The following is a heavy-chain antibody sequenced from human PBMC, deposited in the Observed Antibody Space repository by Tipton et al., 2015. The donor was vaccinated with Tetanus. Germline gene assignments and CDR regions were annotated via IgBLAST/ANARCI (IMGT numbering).Heavy chain of an antibody. CDR1: GGSLSRYY. CDR2: VDDSGST. V-gene: IGHV4-34*07. D-gene: IGHD3-10*01. Sequence: GLVKPSDTLSLTCAVYGGSLSRYYWTWIRQPPGKGLEWIGEVDDSGSTNYSPSLKSRVTISMDTSKNQVSLRLTSVTAADTAVYSCAGGLVRWYEPWGRGTLVTVSS. J-gene: IGHJ5*02. CDR3: AGGLVRWYEP.